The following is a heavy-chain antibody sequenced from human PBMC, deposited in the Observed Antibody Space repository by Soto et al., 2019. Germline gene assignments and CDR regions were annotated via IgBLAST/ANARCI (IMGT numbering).Heavy chain of an antibody. Sequence: QVQLQESGPGLVKPSETLSLTCTVSGGSVSSGSYYWSWIRQPPGKGLEWIGYIYYSGSTNYNPSLKSRVTISVDPAKNQFSLKLSSVTAADTAVYYCASIDCSGGSCYYFDYWGQGTLVTVSS. CDR2: IYYSGST. CDR1: GGSVSSGSYY. V-gene: IGHV4-61*01. J-gene: IGHJ4*02. D-gene: IGHD2-15*01. CDR3: ASIDCSGGSCYYFDY.